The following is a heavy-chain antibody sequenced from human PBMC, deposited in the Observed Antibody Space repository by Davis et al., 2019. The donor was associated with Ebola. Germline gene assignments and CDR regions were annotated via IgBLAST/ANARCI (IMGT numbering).Heavy chain of an antibody. D-gene: IGHD2-21*02. CDR3: VRDPALVVTGGGWFFGL. J-gene: IGHJ2*01. Sequence: GESLKISCAASGCTFSSNSMNWVRQAPGKGLEWVSFISSSSNYIYYADSVKGRFTVSRDNAKNSLYLQMNSLRAEDTAVYYCVRDPALVVTGGGWFFGLWGRGTLVTVSS. V-gene: IGHV3-21*01. CDR2: ISSSSNYI. CDR1: GCTFSSNS.